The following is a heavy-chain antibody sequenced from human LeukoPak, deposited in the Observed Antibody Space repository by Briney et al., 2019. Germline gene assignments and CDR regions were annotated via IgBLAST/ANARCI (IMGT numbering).Heavy chain of an antibody. V-gene: IGHV3-23*01. D-gene: IGHD3-22*01. J-gene: IGHJ4*02. CDR2: ITTSGGST. Sequence: SGGSLRLSCAASGFTFSNYAMSWVRQAPGKGLEWVSTITTSGGSTYYADSVKGRFTISRDNSKNTLYLQMSSLRAEDTAVYYCAKDRIPYSDSSGYRFDYWGQGTLVTISS. CDR1: GFTFSNYA. CDR3: AKDRIPYSDSSGYRFDY.